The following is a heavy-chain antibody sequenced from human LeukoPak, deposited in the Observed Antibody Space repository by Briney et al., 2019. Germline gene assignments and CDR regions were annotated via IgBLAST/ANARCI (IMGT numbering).Heavy chain of an antibody. CDR3: AREGNYYRDAFDI. J-gene: IGHJ3*02. D-gene: IGHD3-22*01. Sequence: SLRLSCAASGFTFSNYEMHWVRQAPGKGLEWVAVISYYGSNKYYADSVKGRFTISRDSSKNTLYLQMNSLRADDTAVYYCAREGNYYRDAFDIWGQGTMVTVSS. V-gene: IGHV3-30*04. CDR1: GFTFSNYE. CDR2: ISYYGSNK.